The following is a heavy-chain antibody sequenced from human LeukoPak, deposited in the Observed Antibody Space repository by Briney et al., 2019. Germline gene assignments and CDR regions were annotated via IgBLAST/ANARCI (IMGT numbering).Heavy chain of an antibody. D-gene: IGHD3-9*01. CDR2: IYYSGST. CDR3: ARLVILTWFDP. Sequence: PSETLSLTCTVSGGSISSSSYYWGWIRQPPGKGLEWIGSIYYSGSTYYNPSLKSRVTISVDTSKNQFSLKLSSVTAADTAVYYCARLVILTWFDPWGQGTLVTVSS. CDR1: GGSISSSSYY. V-gene: IGHV4-39*07. J-gene: IGHJ5*02.